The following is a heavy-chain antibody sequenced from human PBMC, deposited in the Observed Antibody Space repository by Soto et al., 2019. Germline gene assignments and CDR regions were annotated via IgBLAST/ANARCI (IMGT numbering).Heavy chain of an antibody. Sequence: GASVKVSCKASGGTFSSYAISWVRQAPGQGLEWMGGIIPIFGTANYAQKFQGRVTITADESTSTAYMELSSLRSEDTAVYYCAREHGYCRGGSCSAENNWFDPWGQRTLVTASS. J-gene: IGHJ5*02. CDR3: AREHGYCRGGSCSAENNWFDP. CDR1: GGTFSSYA. D-gene: IGHD2-15*01. CDR2: IIPIFGTA. V-gene: IGHV1-69*13.